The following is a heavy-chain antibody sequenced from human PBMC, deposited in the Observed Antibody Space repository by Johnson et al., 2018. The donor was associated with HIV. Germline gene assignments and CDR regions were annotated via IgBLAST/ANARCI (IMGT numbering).Heavy chain of an antibody. CDR3: ARELPSYDLLTGPGAFDI. Sequence: QMLLVESGGGLVQPGGSLRLSCVASGFTFSSYAMHWVRQAPGKGLEWVAVISYDGSNKYYTDSVKGRFTISRDNSNNTLYLQLNSLRAEDTAMYCCARELPSYDLLTGPGAFDIWGQGTMVTVSS. D-gene: IGHD3-9*01. V-gene: IGHV3-30*04. CDR1: GFTFSSYA. CDR2: ISYDGSNK. J-gene: IGHJ3*02.